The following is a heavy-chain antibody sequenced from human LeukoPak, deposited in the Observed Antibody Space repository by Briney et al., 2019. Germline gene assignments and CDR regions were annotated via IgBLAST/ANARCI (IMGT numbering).Heavy chain of an antibody. V-gene: IGHV3-30*02. CDR2: IRYDGSYK. J-gene: IGHJ4*02. CDR3: AKTKEWRTNSWSYFDY. Sequence: GGSLRLSCAASGFTFSNCGMYCVRQAPGKGLEWVAFIRYDGSYKYYADSVKGRFTISRDDSKNTLYLQMNSLRAEDTAVYYCAKTKEWRTNSWSYFDYWGQGTLVTVSS. CDR1: GFTFSNCG. D-gene: IGHD6-13*01.